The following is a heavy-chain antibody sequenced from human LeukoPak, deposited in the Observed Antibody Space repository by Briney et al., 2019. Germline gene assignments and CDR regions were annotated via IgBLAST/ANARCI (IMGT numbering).Heavy chain of an antibody. D-gene: IGHD1-26*01. CDR1: GFTANSNY. CDR2: VYSGDRT. Sequence: GGSLRHSCAASGFTANSNYMSWVRQAPGKGLEWVSVVYSGDRTYYADSVKCRFTISRDDSTNTLYLLMNSLRAEDTGVYYCARGYLIDYWGQGTLVTVAS. CDR3: ARGYLIDY. J-gene: IGHJ4*02. V-gene: IGHV3-66*01.